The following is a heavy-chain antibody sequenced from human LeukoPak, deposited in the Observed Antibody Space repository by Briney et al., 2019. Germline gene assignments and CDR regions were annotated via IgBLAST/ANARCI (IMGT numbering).Heavy chain of an antibody. CDR3: AKDSDELL. CDR2: IQYAGSKK. CDR1: GFSFRSYG. Sequence: GGSLRLSCAASGFSFRSYGMHWVRQAPGKGLDRVAFIQYAGSKKYYADSVKGRFTISRDNSKNTLYLQMDSLRAEDTAVYYCAKDSDELLWGQGTLVTVSS. D-gene: IGHD1-26*01. J-gene: IGHJ4*02. V-gene: IGHV3-30*02.